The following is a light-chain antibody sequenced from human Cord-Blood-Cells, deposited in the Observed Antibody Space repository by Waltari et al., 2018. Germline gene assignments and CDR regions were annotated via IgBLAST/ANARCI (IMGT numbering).Light chain of an antibody. CDR2: EGS. Sequence: QSALTQPASVSGSPGQSITISCTGTSTDVGRYNLVPWYQQHPGKAPKLMIYEGSKRPSGVSNRFSGSTSGNTASLTISGLQAEDEADYYCCSYAGSSTLVFGGGTKLTVL. CDR1: STDVGRYNL. J-gene: IGLJ3*02. V-gene: IGLV2-23*01. CDR3: CSYAGSSTLV.